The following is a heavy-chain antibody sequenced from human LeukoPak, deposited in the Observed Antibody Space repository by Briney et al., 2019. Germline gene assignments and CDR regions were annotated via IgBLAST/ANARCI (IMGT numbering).Heavy chain of an antibody. J-gene: IGHJ4*02. Sequence: GGSLRLSCAASGFTFSSFSMNWVRQAPGKGLEWVSSISNSGGSIYYADSVKGRFTISRDNAKNSVYLHMDSLRAEDTAVYYCARAANLGWGIVVVTAIYDYWGQGTLVTVSS. V-gene: IGHV3-21*01. D-gene: IGHD2-21*02. CDR3: ARAANLGWGIVVVTAIYDY. CDR2: ISNSGGSI. CDR1: GFTFSSFS.